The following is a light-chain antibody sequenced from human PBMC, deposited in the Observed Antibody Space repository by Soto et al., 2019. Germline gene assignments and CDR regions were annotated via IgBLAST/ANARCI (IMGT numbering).Light chain of an antibody. J-gene: IGLJ2*01. CDR2: DVT. Sequence: QSALTQPASVSGSPGQSITISCTGTSSDVGAYNYVSWYQQHPGKAPKLMIYDVTNRPSGVSSRFSGSKSGNTASLTISGLQAEDEADYYCSSYTRGTTLVVFGGGTKLTVL. CDR1: SSDVGAYNY. V-gene: IGLV2-14*01. CDR3: SSYTRGTTLVV.